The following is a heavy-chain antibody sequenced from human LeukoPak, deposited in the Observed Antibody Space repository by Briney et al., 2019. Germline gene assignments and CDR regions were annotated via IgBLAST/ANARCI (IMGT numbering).Heavy chain of an antibody. Sequence: GGSLRLSCTAAGFNFGTYWMSWVRQSPEKGLEFLAYIKFDDTVKNYADSVKGRFTISRDNPRNSLYLQMDSLRPEDTALYYCARDPGSSAFDYWGQGALVTVSS. D-gene: IGHD2-2*01. V-gene: IGHV3-7*01. CDR1: GFNFGTYW. J-gene: IGHJ4*02. CDR2: IKFDDTVK. CDR3: ARDPGSSAFDY.